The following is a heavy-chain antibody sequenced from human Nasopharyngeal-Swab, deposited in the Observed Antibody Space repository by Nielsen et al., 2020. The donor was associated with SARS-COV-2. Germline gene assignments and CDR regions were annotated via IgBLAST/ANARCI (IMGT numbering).Heavy chain of an antibody. CDR3: ARDRSYSSGGEHWFDP. D-gene: IGHD6-19*01. V-gene: IGHV1-2*02. CDR1: VYTFTGYY. Sequence: ASVKVSCKASVYTFTGYYMHWVRQAPGQGLEWMGWINPNSGGTNYAQKFQGRVTMTRDTSISTAYMELSRLRSDDTAVYYCARDRSYSSGGEHWFDPWGQGTLVTVSS. J-gene: IGHJ5*02. CDR2: INPNSGGT.